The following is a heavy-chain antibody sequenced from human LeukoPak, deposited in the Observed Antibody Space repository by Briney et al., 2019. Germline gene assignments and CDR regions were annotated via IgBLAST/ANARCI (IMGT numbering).Heavy chain of an antibody. CDR2: IYDSGST. Sequence: SEALSLTCTVSGGSISSYYWSWIRQPPGKGLEWIGNIYDSGSTNYNPSLKSRVTISVDTSKNQCSLKLSSVTAADTAVYYCARQSISGSSLSYFDYWGQGTLVNVSS. D-gene: IGHD3-22*01. CDR1: GGSISSYY. CDR3: ARQSISGSSLSYFDY. J-gene: IGHJ4*02. V-gene: IGHV4-59*01.